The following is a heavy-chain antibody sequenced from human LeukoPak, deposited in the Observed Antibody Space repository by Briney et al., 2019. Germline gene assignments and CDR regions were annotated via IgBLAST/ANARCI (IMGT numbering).Heavy chain of an antibody. V-gene: IGHV1-2*02. J-gene: IGHJ5*02. CDR2: INPNGGGT. Sequence: ASVKVSCKASGYTFTGYYMHWVRQAPGQGLEWMGWINPNGGGTNYAQKFQGRVTMTRDTSISTAYMELSRLRSDDTAVYYCARDFNPYLYSSSWYASGWFDPWGQGTLVTVSS. CDR1: GYTFTGYY. CDR3: ARDFNPYLYSSSWYASGWFDP. D-gene: IGHD6-13*01.